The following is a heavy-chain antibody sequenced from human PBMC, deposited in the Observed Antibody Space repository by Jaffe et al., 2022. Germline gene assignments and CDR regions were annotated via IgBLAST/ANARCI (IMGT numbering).Heavy chain of an antibody. D-gene: IGHD3-9*01. J-gene: IGHJ3*02. Sequence: EVQLLESGGGLVQPGGSLRLSCAASGFTFSSYAMSWVRQAPGKGLEWVSAISGSGGSTYYADSVKGRFTISRDNSKNTLYLQMNSLRAEDTAVYYCAKDGLLRYFDWLFPVAFDIWGQGTMVTVSS. CDR2: ISGSGGST. CDR3: AKDGLLRYFDWLFPVAFDI. V-gene: IGHV3-23*01. CDR1: GFTFSSYA.